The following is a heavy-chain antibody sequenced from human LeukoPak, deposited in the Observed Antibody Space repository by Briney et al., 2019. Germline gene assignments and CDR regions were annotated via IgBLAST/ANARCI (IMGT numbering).Heavy chain of an antibody. J-gene: IGHJ4*02. D-gene: IGHD6-6*01. V-gene: IGHV4-31*03. CDR1: GGSISSGGYY. CDR3: ARHRVSSSWSFFDY. Sequence: SGPGLVKPSQTLSLTCTVSGGSISSGGYYWSWIRQHPGKGLEWIGYIYYSGSTYYNPSLKSRITISVDTSKSQFSLKLSSVTAADTAVYYCARHRVSSSWSFFDYWGQGTLVTVSS. CDR2: IYYSGST.